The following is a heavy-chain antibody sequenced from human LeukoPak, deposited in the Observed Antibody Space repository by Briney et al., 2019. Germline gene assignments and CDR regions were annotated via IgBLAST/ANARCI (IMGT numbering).Heavy chain of an antibody. Sequence: GGSLRLSCAASGFTFSSYAMHWVRQAPGKGLEWVAVISYDGSNKYYADSVKGRFTISRDNSKNTLYLQMNSLRAKDTAVYYCARGRECSSTSCPRGDAFDIWGQGTMVTVSS. J-gene: IGHJ3*02. CDR2: ISYDGSNK. CDR3: ARGRECSSTSCPRGDAFDI. V-gene: IGHV3-30-3*01. D-gene: IGHD2-2*01. CDR1: GFTFSSYA.